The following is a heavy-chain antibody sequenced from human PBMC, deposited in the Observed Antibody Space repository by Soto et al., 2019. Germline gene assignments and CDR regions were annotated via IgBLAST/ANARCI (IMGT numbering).Heavy chain of an antibody. J-gene: IGHJ4*02. CDR3: ARSIASAVDFDY. CDR1: GYTFNSYG. Sequence: QVQLMQSGAEVKKPGASVKVSCKASGYTFNSYGISWVRQAPGQGLEWMGWISAYNGNTEHAQKLQGRVTMTTDTSTSTAYMELRSLRSDDTAVYYCARSIASAVDFDYWGQGTLVTVSS. V-gene: IGHV1-18*01. D-gene: IGHD6-25*01. CDR2: ISAYNGNT.